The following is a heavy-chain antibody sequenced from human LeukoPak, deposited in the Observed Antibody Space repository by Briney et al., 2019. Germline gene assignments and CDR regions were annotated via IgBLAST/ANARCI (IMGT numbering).Heavy chain of an antibody. CDR3: ATTLSSSWYYNWFDP. J-gene: IGHJ5*02. CDR2: IYHSGST. D-gene: IGHD6-13*01. CDR1: GYSISSGYY. Sequence: SETLSLTCTVSGYSISSGYYWGWIRQPPGKGLEWIGSIYHSGSTYYNPSLKSRVTISVDTSKNQFSLKPSSVTAADTAVYYCATTLSSSWYYNWFDPWGQGTLVTVSS. V-gene: IGHV4-38-2*02.